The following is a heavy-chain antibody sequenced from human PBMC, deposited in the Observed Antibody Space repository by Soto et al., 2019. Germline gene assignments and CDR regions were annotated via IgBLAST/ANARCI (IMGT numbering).Heavy chain of an antibody. Sequence: SLKVSCKASGYPFTRYTINWVRQATGRGPEYMGWMNPITGNTGYAQKFQGRVTMTRDTSKSTAYMEVTSLRSEDTAVYYCASDGESFASRISAFFSWG. V-gene: IGHV1-8*01. D-gene: IGHD3-10*01. J-gene: IGHJ5*01. CDR3: ASDGESFASRISAFFS. CDR1: GYPFTRYT. CDR2: MNPITGNT.